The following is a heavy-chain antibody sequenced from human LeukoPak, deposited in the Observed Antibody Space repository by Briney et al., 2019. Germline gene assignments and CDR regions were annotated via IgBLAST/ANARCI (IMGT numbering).Heavy chain of an antibody. J-gene: IGHJ4*02. V-gene: IGHV1-8*01. CDR3: AREPSATGGFDF. D-gene: IGHD3-16*01. CDR1: GYTFTSYD. Sequence: ASVKVSCKASGYTFTSYDINWVRQATGQGLEWMGWMNPNSGNTGYAQKFQGRVTMTRNTSISTAYMELSSLRSEDTAMYYCAREPSATGGFDFWGQGTLVTVSS. CDR2: MNPNSGNT.